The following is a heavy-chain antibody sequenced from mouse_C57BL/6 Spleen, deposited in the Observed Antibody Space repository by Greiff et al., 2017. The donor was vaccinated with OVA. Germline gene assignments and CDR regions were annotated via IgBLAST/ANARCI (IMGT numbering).Heavy chain of an antibody. CDR3: ARPGRGYWYFDV. J-gene: IGHJ1*03. Sequence: EVQLQQSGPELVKPGASVKISCKASGYTFTDYYMNWVKQSHGKSLEWIGDINPNNGGTSYNQKFKGKATLTVDKSSSTAYMELRSLTSEDSAVYYCARPGRGYWYFDVWGTGTTVTVSS. CDR1: GYTFTDYY. D-gene: IGHD3-3*01. CDR2: INPNNGGT. V-gene: IGHV1-26*01.